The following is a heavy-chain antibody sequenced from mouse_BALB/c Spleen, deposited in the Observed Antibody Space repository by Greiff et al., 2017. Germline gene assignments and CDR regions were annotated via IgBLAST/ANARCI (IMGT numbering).Heavy chain of an antibody. Sequence: VQRVQSGPGLVAPSQSLSITCTASGFSLTSYCVHWVRQPPGQGLEWMGVIWAGGSTNYNSALMHRLSIIKDNSKCQVFLKMNSLQTDDTAMYYCAREAHYYGGSPGFAYWGQGTLVTVSA. J-gene: IGHJ3*01. CDR3: AREAHYYGGSPGFAY. CDR2: IWAGGST. D-gene: IGHD1-1*01. CDR1: GFSLTSYC. V-gene: IGHV2-9*02.